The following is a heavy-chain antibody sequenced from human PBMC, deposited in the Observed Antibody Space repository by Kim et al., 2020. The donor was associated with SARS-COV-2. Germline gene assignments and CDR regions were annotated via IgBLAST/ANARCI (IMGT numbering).Heavy chain of an antibody. Sequence: SETLSLTCAVYGGSFSGYYWSWIRQPPGKGLEWIGEINHSGSTNYNPSLKSRVTISVDTSKNQFSLKLSSVTAADTAVYYCARGHRRVPAARSSYYYYYGMDVWGQGTTVTVSS. V-gene: IGHV4-34*01. CDR1: GGSFSGYY. D-gene: IGHD2-2*01. CDR3: ARGHRRVPAARSSYYYYYGMDV. CDR2: INHSGST. J-gene: IGHJ6*02.